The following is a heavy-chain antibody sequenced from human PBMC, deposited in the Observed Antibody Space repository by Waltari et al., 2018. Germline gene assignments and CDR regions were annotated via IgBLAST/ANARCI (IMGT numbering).Heavy chain of an antibody. D-gene: IGHD1-26*01. CDR3: AKSTGSYYEVFDY. V-gene: IGHV3-23*04. CDR2: ISGSGGTT. Sequence: EVRLVGSGGGLVQPGGSLTLSCAASGFTFSNYGMSWVRQAPGKGLECVSTISGSGGTTFYADSVKGRFTMSKDNSKNTLFLQMNSLRFDDTAEYYCAKSTGSYYEVFDYWGRGTLVTVSS. CDR1: GFTFSNYG. J-gene: IGHJ4*02.